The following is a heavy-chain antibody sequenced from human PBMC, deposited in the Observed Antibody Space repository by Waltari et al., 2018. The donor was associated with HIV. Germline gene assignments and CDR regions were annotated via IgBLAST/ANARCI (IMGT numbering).Heavy chain of an antibody. CDR2: LHPPSGTT. CDR3: ARYCSGGACPLPYNGETRGYAGGDH. D-gene: IGHD1-20*01. J-gene: IGHJ4*02. V-gene: IGHV1-8*01. Sequence: QVRLVQSGAEIKEPGASVTVSCKASGYNFSTYDIGWVRQAPGHGLEWMGWLHPPSGTTCYSPLFQRRVTMTRDPSLTPAYLALSRLLDEDTAVYFCARYCSGGACPLPYNGETRGYAGGDHWGAGPLVTV. CDR1: GYNFSTYD.